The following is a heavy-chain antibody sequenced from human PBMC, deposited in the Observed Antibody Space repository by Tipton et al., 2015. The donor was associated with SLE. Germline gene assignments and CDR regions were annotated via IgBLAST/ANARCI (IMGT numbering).Heavy chain of an antibody. CDR1: GGSISSYY. CDR3: ARHVWANWGFGY. J-gene: IGHJ4*02. V-gene: IGHV4-59*08. D-gene: IGHD7-27*01. Sequence: TLSLTCTVSGGSISSYYWSWIRQPPGKGPEWIGYIYYSGGTNYNPSLKSRVTISVDTSKNQFSLKLNSVTAADTAVYYCARHVWANWGFGYWGQGTLVTVSS. CDR2: IYYSGGT.